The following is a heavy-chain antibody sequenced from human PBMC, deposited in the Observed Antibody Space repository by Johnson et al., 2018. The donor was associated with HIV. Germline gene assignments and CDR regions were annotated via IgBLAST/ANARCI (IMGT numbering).Heavy chain of an antibody. CDR3: ASQKGGSSWTRMQAFDI. J-gene: IGHJ3*02. Sequence: VQLVESGGGLVQPGGSLRLSCAASGFTFSSYAMSWVRQAPGKGLEWVSAISGSGGSTYYADSVKGRFTISRDNSKNTRYLQMNSLRAEDTAVYYCASQKGGSSWTRMQAFDIWGQGTMVTVSS. CDR1: GFTFSSYA. V-gene: IGHV3-23*04. CDR2: ISGSGGST. D-gene: IGHD6-13*01.